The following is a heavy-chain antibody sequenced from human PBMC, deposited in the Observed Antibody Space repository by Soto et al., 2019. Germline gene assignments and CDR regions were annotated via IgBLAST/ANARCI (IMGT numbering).Heavy chain of an antibody. CDR3: ARSVEGHFDY. CDR1: GFTFSNYA. V-gene: IGHV3-23*01. CDR2: ISGSGGST. Sequence: VGSLRLSCAASGFTFSNYAVTWVRQAPGKGLEWVSTISGSGGSTYYADSVKGRFTISRDNAKNSVYLQMNSLRDEDTAVYYCARSVEGHFDYWGQGTVFTVSS. D-gene: IGHD6-19*01. J-gene: IGHJ4*02.